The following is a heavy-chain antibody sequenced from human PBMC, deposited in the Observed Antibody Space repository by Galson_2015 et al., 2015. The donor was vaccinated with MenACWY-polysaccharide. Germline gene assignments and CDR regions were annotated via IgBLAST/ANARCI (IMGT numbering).Heavy chain of an antibody. V-gene: IGHV4-59*01. CDR2: IHYSGGT. J-gene: IGHJ5*02. CDR3: ARIGGMNKGNYYNYGWFDP. D-gene: IGHD3-22*01. Sequence: SEPLSLTCTVSGGSMSPYHWTWIRQSPGKGLEWLGWIHYSGGTKDSPSLKSRVTISVDTSENQFSLKLSSVTTADTAVYYCARIGGMNKGNYYNYGWFDPWGQGTLVTVSS. CDR1: GGSMSPYH.